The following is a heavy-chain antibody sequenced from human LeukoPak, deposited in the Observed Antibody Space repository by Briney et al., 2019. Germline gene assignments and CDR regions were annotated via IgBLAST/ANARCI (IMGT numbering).Heavy chain of an antibody. D-gene: IGHD3-22*01. J-gene: IGHJ4*02. CDR2: INSDGSST. Sequence: QPGGSLRLSCAASGFTFSSYWMHWVRQAPGKGLVWVSRINSDGSSTSYADSVKGRFTISRDNAKNTLYLQMNSLRAEDTAVYYCARHYYDSSGYYGEADYWGQGTLDTVSS. CDR3: ARHYYDSSGYYGEADY. CDR1: GFTFSSYW. V-gene: IGHV3-74*01.